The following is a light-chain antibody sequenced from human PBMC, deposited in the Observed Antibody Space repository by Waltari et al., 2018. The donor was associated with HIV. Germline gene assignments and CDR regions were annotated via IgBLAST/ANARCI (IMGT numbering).Light chain of an antibody. CDR3: QQYGSSAT. J-gene: IGKJ3*01. Sequence: EIVLTQSPGTLSLSPGEGATLSCRASQSLPSNYLAWYLHKPGQAPRLLIYGASFRATGIPDRFSGSGSGTDFTLTISRLEPEDFATYFCQQYGSSATFGPGTKVGI. CDR1: QSLPSNY. CDR2: GAS. V-gene: IGKV3-20*01.